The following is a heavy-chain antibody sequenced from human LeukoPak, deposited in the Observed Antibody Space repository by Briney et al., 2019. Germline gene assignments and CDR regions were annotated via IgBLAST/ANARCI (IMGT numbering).Heavy chain of an antibody. V-gene: IGHV1-18*01. Sequence: ASVKVSCKASGYTFTSYGISWVRQAPGQGLEWMGWISAYNGNTNYAQKLQGRVTMTTDTSTSTAYMELRSLRSDDTAVYYCAKSTANFRGWKLIDYWGQGTLVTVSS. CDR1: GYTFTSYG. CDR2: ISAYNGNT. D-gene: IGHD6-19*01. J-gene: IGHJ4*02. CDR3: AKSTANFRGWKLIDY.